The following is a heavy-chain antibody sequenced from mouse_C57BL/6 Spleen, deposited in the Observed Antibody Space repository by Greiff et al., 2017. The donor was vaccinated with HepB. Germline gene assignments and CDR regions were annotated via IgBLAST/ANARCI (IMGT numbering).Heavy chain of an antibody. V-gene: IGHV1-82*01. CDR3: ARLTGTGYAMDY. J-gene: IGHJ4*01. CDR1: GYAFSSSW. D-gene: IGHD4-1*01. Sequence: VKLMESGPELVKPGASVKISCKASGYAFSSSWMNWVKQRPGKGLEWIGRIYPGDGDTNYNGKFKGKATLTADKSSSTAYMQLSSLTSEDSAVYFCARLTGTGYAMDYWGQGTSVTVSS. CDR2: IYPGDGDT.